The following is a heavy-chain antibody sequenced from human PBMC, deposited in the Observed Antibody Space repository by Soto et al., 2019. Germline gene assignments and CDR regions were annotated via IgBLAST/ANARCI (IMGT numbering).Heavy chain of an antibody. J-gene: IGHJ4*02. V-gene: IGHV3-73*02. CDR3: TRLGPTNPN. Sequence: EVQLVESGGGLVQPGGSLKLSCAASGFTFSGSAMHWVRQASGKGLKWVGRIRSKANSYATAYAASVKGRFTISRDDSKNTAYLQMNSLKTEDTAVYYCTRLGPTNPNWGQGTLVTVSS. CDR1: GFTFSGSA. D-gene: IGHD2-8*01. CDR2: IRSKANSYAT.